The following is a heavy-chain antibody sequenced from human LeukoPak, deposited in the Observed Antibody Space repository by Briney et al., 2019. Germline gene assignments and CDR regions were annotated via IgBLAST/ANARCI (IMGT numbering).Heavy chain of an antibody. Sequence: GGSLRLSCAASGFTFTTYAFHWVRQAPGKGLEWVTLISSDGNNKYYADSVKGRFTVSRDISKNTLYLQMDSLLPEDTAVYYCARDDFSAPDLFGYWGQGTLVTVSS. J-gene: IGHJ4*02. CDR2: ISSDGNNK. V-gene: IGHV3-30-3*01. D-gene: IGHD3/OR15-3a*01. CDR3: ARDDFSAPDLFGY. CDR1: GFTFTTYA.